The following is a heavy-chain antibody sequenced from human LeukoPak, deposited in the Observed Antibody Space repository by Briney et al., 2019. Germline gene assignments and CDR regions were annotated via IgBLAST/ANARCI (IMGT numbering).Heavy chain of an antibody. CDR1: GGSISSYY. Sequence: PSETLSLTCTVSGGSISSYYWSWIRQPAGKGLEWIGRIYTSGSTNYNPSLKSRVTMSVDTSKNQFSLKLSSVTAADTAVYYCASSPLLWFGESDAFDIWGRGTMVTVSS. V-gene: IGHV4-4*07. CDR2: IYTSGST. CDR3: ASSPLLWFGESDAFDI. D-gene: IGHD3-10*01. J-gene: IGHJ3*02.